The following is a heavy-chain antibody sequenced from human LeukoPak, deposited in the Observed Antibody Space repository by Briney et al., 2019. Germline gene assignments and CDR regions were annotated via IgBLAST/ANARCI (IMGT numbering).Heavy chain of an antibody. V-gene: IGHV3-74*01. CDR1: GFSFSTSW. D-gene: IGHD3-10*01. Sequence: PGGSLRLSCAASGFSFSTSWMYWVRHAPGKGLLWVSRLNGDGSDPSYADSVKGRFTISRDNSKNMLYLEMNSLRADDTAVYYCAKKGVIMIRGYIDYWGQGTLVTVSS. J-gene: IGHJ4*02. CDR2: LNGDGSDP. CDR3: AKKGVIMIRGYIDY.